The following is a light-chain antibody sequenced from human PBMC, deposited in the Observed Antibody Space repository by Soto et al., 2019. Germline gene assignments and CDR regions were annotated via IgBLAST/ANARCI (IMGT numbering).Light chain of an antibody. CDR1: SSDVGSYNL. Sequence: QSALTQPASVSGSPGQSITISCTGTSSDVGSYNLVSWYQQHPGKAPKLIIYEGSKRPSGVSNRFSGSKSGNTASLTISGLQAEDEADYYCSSYAGSSTLVFGGGTKLTVL. CDR2: EGS. V-gene: IGLV2-23*01. J-gene: IGLJ2*01. CDR3: SSYAGSSTLV.